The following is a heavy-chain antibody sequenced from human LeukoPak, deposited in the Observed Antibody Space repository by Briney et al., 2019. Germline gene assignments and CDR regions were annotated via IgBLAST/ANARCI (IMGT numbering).Heavy chain of an antibody. Sequence: SDTLSLIYTVSGGSISSDCGSWTRQPPGKGLEWIGYINFGGGTTLNPSRRSRLTISVHTPKIQFSLKLGALTAADTVLYTLARLRGVSCTSTSCSRLDGADIWGQGTMVTVSS. CDR1: GGSISSDC. CDR2: INFGGGT. J-gene: IGHJ3*02. V-gene: IGHV4-59*08. D-gene: IGHD2-2*01. CDR3: ARLRGVSCTSTSCSRLDGADI.